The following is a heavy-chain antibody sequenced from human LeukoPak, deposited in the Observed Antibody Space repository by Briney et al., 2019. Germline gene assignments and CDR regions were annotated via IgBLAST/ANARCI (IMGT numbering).Heavy chain of an antibody. J-gene: IGHJ4*02. Sequence: GSLRLSCAASGFTFSSYAMSWIRQPPGKGLEWIGYIYYSGSTNYNPSLRSRVTISLDTSKSHFTLNLSSVTAADTAVYYCARHPFSNPFDFWGRGTLVTVSS. D-gene: IGHD7-27*01. CDR2: IYYSGST. CDR3: ARHPFSNPFDF. V-gene: IGHV4-59*08. CDR1: GFTFSSYA.